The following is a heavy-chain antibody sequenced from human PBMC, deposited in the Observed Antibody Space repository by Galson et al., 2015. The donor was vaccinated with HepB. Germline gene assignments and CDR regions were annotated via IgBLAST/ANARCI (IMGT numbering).Heavy chain of an antibody. CDR1: GFTFSSYW. D-gene: IGHD3-10*01. CDR2: INSDGSST. J-gene: IGHJ3*02. Sequence: SLRLSCAASGFTFSSYWMHWVRQAPGKGLVWVSRINSDGSSTSYADSVKGRFTISRDNAKNTLYLQMNSLRAEDTAVYYCARAAFWDGECAFDIWGQGTMVTVSS. V-gene: IGHV3-74*01. CDR3: ARAAFWDGECAFDI.